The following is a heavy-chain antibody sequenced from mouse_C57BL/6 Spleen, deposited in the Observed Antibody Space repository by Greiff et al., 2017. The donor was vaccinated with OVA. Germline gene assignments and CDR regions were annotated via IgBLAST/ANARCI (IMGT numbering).Heavy chain of an antibody. V-gene: IGHV1-61*01. CDR2: IYPSDSET. Sequence: QVQLQQPGAELVRPGSSVKLSCKASGYTFTSYWMDWVKQRPGQGLEWIGNIYPSDSETHYNQKFKDKATLTVDKSSSTAYMQLSSLTSEDSAVYYCARERAYSNWFDYWGQGTTLTVSS. J-gene: IGHJ2*01. CDR1: GYTFTSYW. CDR3: ARERAYSNWFDY. D-gene: IGHD2-5*01.